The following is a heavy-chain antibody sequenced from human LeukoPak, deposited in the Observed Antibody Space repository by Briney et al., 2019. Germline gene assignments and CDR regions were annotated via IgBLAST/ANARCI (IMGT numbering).Heavy chain of an antibody. D-gene: IGHD3-22*01. CDR3: ARDNYYDSSGYPYYFDY. CDR2: ISAYNGNT. Sequence: VKVSCKASGYTFTSYGISWVRQAPGQGLEWMGWISAYNGNTNYAQKLQGRVTMTTDTSTSTAYMELRSLRSDDTAVYYCARDNYYDSSGYPYYFDYWGQGTLVTVSS. V-gene: IGHV1-18*01. CDR1: GYTFTSYG. J-gene: IGHJ4*02.